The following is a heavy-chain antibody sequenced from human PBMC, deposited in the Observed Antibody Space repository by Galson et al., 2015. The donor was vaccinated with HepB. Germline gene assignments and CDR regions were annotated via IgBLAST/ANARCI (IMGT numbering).Heavy chain of an antibody. V-gene: IGHV3-49*03. Sequence: SLRLSCAASGFTFGDYAMSWFRQAPGKGLEWVGFIRRKAYGGTTEYAASVKGRFTISRDDSKSIAYLQMNSLKTEDTAVYYCTRGGVDGGNLGYYFDYWGQGTLVTVSS. J-gene: IGHJ4*02. CDR3: TRGGVDGGNLGYYFDY. CDR1: GFTFGDYA. D-gene: IGHD4-23*01. CDR2: IRRKAYGGTT.